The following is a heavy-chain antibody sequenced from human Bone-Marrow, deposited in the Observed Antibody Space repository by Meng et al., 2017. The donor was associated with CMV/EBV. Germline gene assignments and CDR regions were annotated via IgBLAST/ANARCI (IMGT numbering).Heavy chain of an antibody. V-gene: IGHV3-7*04. CDR1: GFTLSRNW. J-gene: IGHJ4*02. CDR2: IKEDGSEK. CDR3: ARAIEGIRETLDY. Sequence: GEFLKISCAASGFTLSRNWMTWVRQAPGKGLEWVANIKEDGSEKKYLDSVKGRFTISRDNAKNSVYLQMNSLRGEDTAVYYCARAIEGIRETLDYWGQGTLVTVSS. D-gene: IGHD2-21*01.